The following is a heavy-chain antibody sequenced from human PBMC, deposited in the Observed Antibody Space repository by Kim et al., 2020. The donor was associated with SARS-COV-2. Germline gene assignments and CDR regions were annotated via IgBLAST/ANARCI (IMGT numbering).Heavy chain of an antibody. V-gene: IGHV3-48*02. D-gene: IGHD1-26*01. CDR2: ISSSSSTI. Sequence: GGSLRLSCAASGFTFSSYSMNWVRQAPGKGLEWVSYISSSSSTIYYADSVKGRFTISRDNAKNSLYLQMNSLRDEDTAVYYCARDSVRFRVGATYFDYWGQGTLVTVSS. CDR3: ARDSVRFRVGATYFDY. CDR1: GFTFSSYS. J-gene: IGHJ4*02.